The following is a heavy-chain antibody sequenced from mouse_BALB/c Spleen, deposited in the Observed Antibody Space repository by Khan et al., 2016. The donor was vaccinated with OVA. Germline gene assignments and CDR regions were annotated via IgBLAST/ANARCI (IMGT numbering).Heavy chain of an antibody. CDR2: INPSSGYT. J-gene: IGHJ4*01. V-gene: IGHV1-4*01. CDR1: GYTFTSNT. CDR3: ARRTTVYTMDD. Sequence: QVQLQQPGAELARPGASVKMSCKASGYTFTSNTMHWVKQRPGQGLEWIGYINPSSGYTNYNQNFKDKATLTADKSSSTAFMQLSSLTSEDSARLYCARRTTVYTMDDWGQGTSVTVSS. D-gene: IGHD1-1*01.